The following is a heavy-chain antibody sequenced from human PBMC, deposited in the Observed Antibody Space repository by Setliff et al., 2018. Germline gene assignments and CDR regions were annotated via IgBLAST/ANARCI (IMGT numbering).Heavy chain of an antibody. J-gene: IGHJ3*02. CDR1: GYTFIYYY. CDR3: ARDRFYNSWSGTSITAPHDAFDI. V-gene: IGHV1-46*03. D-gene: IGHD3-3*01. Sequence: ASVKVSCKASGYTFIYYYIHWVRQAPGQGLEWMGLINPSGGLTRYAQKFQGKVTMTRDTSTSTVYMEVSSLRSEDTAVYFCARDRFYNSWSGTSITAPHDAFDIWGQGTMVTVSS. CDR2: INPSGGLT.